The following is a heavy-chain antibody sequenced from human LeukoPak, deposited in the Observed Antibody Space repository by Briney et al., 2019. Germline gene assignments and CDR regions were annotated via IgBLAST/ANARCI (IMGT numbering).Heavy chain of an antibody. CDR3: ARRAGIAARMGWFDP. J-gene: IGHJ5*02. Sequence: GESLKISCKGSGYSFTSYWIGWVRQVPGKGLEWMGIIYPGDSDTRYSPSFQGQVTISADRSISTAYLQWSSLKASDTAMYYCARRAGIAARMGWFDPWGQGTLVTVSS. V-gene: IGHV5-51*01. CDR1: GYSFTSYW. D-gene: IGHD6-6*01. CDR2: IYPGDSDT.